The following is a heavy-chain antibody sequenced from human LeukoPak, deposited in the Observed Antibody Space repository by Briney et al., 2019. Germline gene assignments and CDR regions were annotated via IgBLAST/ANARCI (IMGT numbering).Heavy chain of an antibody. J-gene: IGHJ4*02. CDR2: IYYSGST. CDR1: GGSISSYY. Sequence: SETLSLTCTVSGGSISSYYWSWIRQPPGEGLEWIGYIYYSGSTNYNPSLKSRVTISVDTSKNQFSLKLSSVTAADTAVYYCAIHSSSWYFYYWGQGTLVTVSS. CDR3: AIHSSSWYFYY. V-gene: IGHV4-59*01. D-gene: IGHD6-13*01.